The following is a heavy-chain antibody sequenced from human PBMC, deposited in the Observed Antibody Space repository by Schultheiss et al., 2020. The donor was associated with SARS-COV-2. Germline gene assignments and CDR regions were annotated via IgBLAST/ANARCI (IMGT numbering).Heavy chain of an antibody. V-gene: IGHV4-61*08. D-gene: IGHD3-3*01. Sequence: SETLSLTCTVSGGSISSGGYYWSWIRQHPAEGLEWIGYIYYSGSTNYNPSLKSRVTISVDTSKNQFSLKLSSVTAADTAVYYCARTAAGDFWSVAQNYWYFDLWGRGTLVTVSS. J-gene: IGHJ2*01. CDR2: IYYSGST. CDR3: ARTAAGDFWSVAQNYWYFDL. CDR1: GGSISSGGYY.